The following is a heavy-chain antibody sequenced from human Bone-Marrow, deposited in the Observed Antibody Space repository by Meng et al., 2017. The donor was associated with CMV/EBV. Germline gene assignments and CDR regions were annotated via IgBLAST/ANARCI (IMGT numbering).Heavy chain of an antibody. CDR1: RFTFSRYT. V-gene: IGHV3-7*01. J-gene: IGHJ6*02. Sequence: GESLKISCAASRFTFSRYTMNWVRQAPGKGLEWVATIKQDGSAKYYADSVKGRFTISRDNAKNSLYLQMNSLRADDTAVYYCARGGNSGYYYGMDVWGQGTTVTVSS. D-gene: IGHD4-23*01. CDR3: ARGGNSGYYYGMDV. CDR2: IKQDGSAK.